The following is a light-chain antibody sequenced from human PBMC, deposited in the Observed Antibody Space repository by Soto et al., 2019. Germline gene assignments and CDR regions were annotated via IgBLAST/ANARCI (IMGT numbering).Light chain of an antibody. J-gene: IGKJ5*01. CDR2: DVS. CDR3: QQRSDWPLT. V-gene: IGKV3-11*01. Sequence: EIVLTQSPGTLSLSPGEIATLSCRASQSVTSYLAWYQQKPGQAPRLLIYDVSNRASGIPARFSGSGSETDFTLTISSLEPEDFAVYYCQQRSDWPLTFGQGTRREIK. CDR1: QSVTSY.